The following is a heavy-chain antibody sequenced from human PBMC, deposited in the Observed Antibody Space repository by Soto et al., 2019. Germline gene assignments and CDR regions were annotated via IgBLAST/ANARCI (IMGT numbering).Heavy chain of an antibody. J-gene: IGHJ4*02. Sequence: ASVKVSCKASGYTFTGYYMHWVRQAPGQGLEWMGWINPNSGGTNYAQKFQGWVTMTRDTSISTAYMELSRLRSDDTAVYYCARASVGCSGGSCYFAHIDYWGQGTLVTVSS. V-gene: IGHV1-2*04. CDR2: INPNSGGT. D-gene: IGHD2-15*01. CDR3: ARASVGCSGGSCYFAHIDY. CDR1: GYTFTGYY.